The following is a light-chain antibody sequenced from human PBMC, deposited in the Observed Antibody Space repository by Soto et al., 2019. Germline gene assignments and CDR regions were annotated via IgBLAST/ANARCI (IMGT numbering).Light chain of an antibody. J-gene: IGKJ2*01. CDR1: QSVSSD. Sequence: EIVLTQSPATLSVSPGEGATLSCRASQSVSSDLAWYQHRPGQAPRLLISGSSTRATDIPDRFRGSGSGTVFTLTISSLQSEDFAVYYCQHRSNWSFGQGTKLEIK. CDR3: QHRSNWS. V-gene: IGKV3D-15*01. CDR2: GSS.